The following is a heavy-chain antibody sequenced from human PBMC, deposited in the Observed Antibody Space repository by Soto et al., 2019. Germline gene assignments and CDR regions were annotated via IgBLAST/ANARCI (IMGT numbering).Heavy chain of an antibody. V-gene: IGHV3-48*02. CDR2: ISSSSSTI. J-gene: IGHJ4*02. D-gene: IGHD4-17*01. CDR1: GFTFSSYS. CDR3: IAETSYGDFGKGY. Sequence: EVQLVESGGGLVQPGGSLRLSCAASGFTFSSYSMNWVRQAPGKGLEWVSYISSSSSTIYYADSVKGRFTISRDNAKNSLYLQMNSLRDEDTALYYCIAETSYGDFGKGYWGQGTLVTVSS.